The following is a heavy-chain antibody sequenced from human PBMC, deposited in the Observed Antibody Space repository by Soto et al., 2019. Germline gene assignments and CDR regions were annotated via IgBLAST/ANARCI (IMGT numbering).Heavy chain of an antibody. CDR2: IVPVARIV. J-gene: IGHJ4*02. CDR3: ARTYYYDSSGYSHFDF. D-gene: IGHD3-22*01. Sequence: QVHLVQSGPEVKKPGSSVKVSCKTSGDTFTTYSISWVRQAPGQGLEWMGRIVPVARIVNTSQKFRDRVTMTADESTSTVYMELTSLSYDDTALYYCARTYYYDSSGYSHFDFWGLGTLVTVSS. CDR1: GDTFTTYS. V-gene: IGHV1-69*02.